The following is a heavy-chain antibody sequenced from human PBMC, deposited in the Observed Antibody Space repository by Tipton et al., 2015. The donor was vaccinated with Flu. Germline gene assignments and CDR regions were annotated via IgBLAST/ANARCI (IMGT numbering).Heavy chain of an antibody. CDR2: IYYSGST. CDR1: GGSISSYY. V-gene: IGHV4-59*01. Sequence: TLSLTCTVSGGSISSYYWSWIRQPPGKGLEWIGYIYYSGSTNYNPSLKSRVTISVDTSKNQFSLKLSSVTAADTAVYYCAREVKDLGGYVHDAFDIWGQGTMVTVSS. J-gene: IGHJ3*02. CDR3: AREVKDLGGYVHDAFDI. D-gene: IGHD5-12*01.